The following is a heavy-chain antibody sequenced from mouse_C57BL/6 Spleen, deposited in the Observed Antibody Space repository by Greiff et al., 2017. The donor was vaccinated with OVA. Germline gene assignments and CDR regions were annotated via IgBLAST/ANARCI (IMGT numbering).Heavy chain of an antibody. CDR1: GFTFSSYG. CDR3: ASLDYFDY. Sequence: DVQLVESGGDLVKPGGSLKLSCAASGFTFSSYGMSWVRQTPDKRLEWVATISSGGSYTYYPDSVKGRVTISRDNAKNTLYLQMSSLKSEDTAMYYCASLDYFDYWGQGTTLTVSS. V-gene: IGHV5-6*01. CDR2: ISSGGSYT. J-gene: IGHJ2*01.